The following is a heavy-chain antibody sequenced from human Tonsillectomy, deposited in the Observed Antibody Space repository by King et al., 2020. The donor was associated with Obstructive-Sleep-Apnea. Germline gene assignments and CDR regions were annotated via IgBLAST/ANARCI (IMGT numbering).Heavy chain of an antibody. CDR3: ARRDRTYFDH. CDR2: IWNDGSKQ. J-gene: IGHJ4*02. V-gene: IGHV3-33*01. Sequence: VQLVESGGGVVQPGRSLRLSCAASGFTFSLYGIHWVRRAPGKGLEWVAVIWNDGSKQFYADSVKGRFSISRDNTKNTVYLQMNNLRADDTAVYFCARRDRTYFDHWGQGSLVSVST. CDR1: GFTFSLYG. D-gene: IGHD5-24*01.